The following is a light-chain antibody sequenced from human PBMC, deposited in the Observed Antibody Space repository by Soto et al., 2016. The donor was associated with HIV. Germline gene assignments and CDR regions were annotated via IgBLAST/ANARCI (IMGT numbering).Light chain of an antibody. J-gene: IGKJ1*01. Sequence: DIQMTQSPSSLSASVGDRVTITCRASQGISNSLAWYQQKPGKAPKLLLYAASRLESGVPSRFSGSGSGAHFTISISSLQPEDFATYYCQQYYSTPWTFGQGTKAEIK. CDR3: QQYYSTPWT. CDR2: AAS. V-gene: IGKV1-NL1*01. CDR1: QGISNS.